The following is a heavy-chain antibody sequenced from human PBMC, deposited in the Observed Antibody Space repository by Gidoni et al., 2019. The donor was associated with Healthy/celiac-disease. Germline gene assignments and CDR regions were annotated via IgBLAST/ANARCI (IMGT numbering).Heavy chain of an antibody. CDR2: ISYSGST. Sequence: QLQLQESGPGLVKPSETLSLTCTVSGGSISSSSYYWGWIRQPPGKGLEWIGSISYSGSTYYNPSLKSRVTISVDTSKNQFSLKLSSVTAADTAVYYCARHGQGVVVAATLYYFDYWGQGTLVTVSS. D-gene: IGHD2-15*01. CDR3: ARHGQGVVVAATLYYFDY. J-gene: IGHJ4*02. V-gene: IGHV4-39*01. CDR1: GGSISSSSYY.